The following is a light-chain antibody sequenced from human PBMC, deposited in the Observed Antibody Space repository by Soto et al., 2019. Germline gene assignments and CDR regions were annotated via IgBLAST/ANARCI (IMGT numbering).Light chain of an antibody. CDR2: AAS. CDR3: QQTASTPYT. Sequence: DTQMTQSPSSLSASVGDRVTITCRASQSINTYLNWYQQKPGEAPNLLIYAASSLQSGVPPRFSGSGSETHFNIPIPSLQPDDFATYYCQQTASTPYTFGQGT. V-gene: IGKV1-39*01. J-gene: IGKJ2*01. CDR1: QSINTY.